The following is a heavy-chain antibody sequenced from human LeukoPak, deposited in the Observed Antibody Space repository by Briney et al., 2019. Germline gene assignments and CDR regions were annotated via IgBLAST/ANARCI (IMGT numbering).Heavy chain of an antibody. CDR1: GFTFSSYG. Sequence: RGSLRLSCAASGFTFSSYGMHWVRQAPGKGLEWVAVISYDGSNKYYADSVKGRFTISRDNSKNTLYLQMNSLGAEDTAVYYCAKADPSNYVDYWGQETLVAVSS. CDR3: AKADPSNYVDY. J-gene: IGHJ4*02. CDR2: ISYDGSNK. V-gene: IGHV3-30*18.